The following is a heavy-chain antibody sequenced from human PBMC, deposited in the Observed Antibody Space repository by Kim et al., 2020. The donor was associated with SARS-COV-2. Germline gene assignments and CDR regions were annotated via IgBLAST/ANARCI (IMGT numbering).Heavy chain of an antibody. CDR3: TKGGPYYYDY. V-gene: IGHV3-23*01. J-gene: IGHJ4*02. CDR2: T. D-gene: IGHD2-15*01. Sequence: TYYAESVKGRFTISRDNSKNTLFLQMSSLKGEDAAVYYCTKGGPYYYDYWGQGILVTVSA.